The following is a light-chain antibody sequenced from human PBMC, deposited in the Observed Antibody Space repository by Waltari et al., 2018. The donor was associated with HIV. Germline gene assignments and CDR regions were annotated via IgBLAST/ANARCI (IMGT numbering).Light chain of an antibody. J-gene: IGLJ2*01. CDR1: SSDIGAYDS. V-gene: IGLV2-8*01. Sequence: QSALTQPPSASGSLGQSVTISCTGSSSDIGAYDSVSWFQQHPNNAPKLLLYEVSKRPSGVPDRFSGSRSGETAFRSVSGLQPDDTAGYFCSSYGDNIRVLFGGGTNLTVL. CDR3: SSYGDNIRVL. CDR2: EVS.